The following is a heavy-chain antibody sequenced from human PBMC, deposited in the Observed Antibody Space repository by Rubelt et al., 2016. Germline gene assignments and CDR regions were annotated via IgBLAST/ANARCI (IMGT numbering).Heavy chain of an antibody. J-gene: IGHJ4*02. CDR3: ARDGTGDERGVDY. V-gene: IGHV4-61*01. CDR1: GGSVSSGSYY. D-gene: IGHD7-27*01. Sequence: QVQLQESGPGLVKPSETLSLTCTVSGGSVSSGSYYWSWIRQPPGKGLEWIGYIYYSGSTNYNPSLKSRVTISVDTSKNQFSLKLSSVTAADTAVYYCARDGTGDERGVDYWGQGTLVTVSS. CDR2: IYYSGST.